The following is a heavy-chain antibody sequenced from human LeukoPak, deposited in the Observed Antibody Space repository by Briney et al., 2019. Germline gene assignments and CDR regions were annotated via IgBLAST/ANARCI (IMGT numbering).Heavy chain of an antibody. V-gene: IGHV4-59*01. D-gene: IGHD3-3*01. J-gene: IGHJ5*02. CDR1: GGSISSYY. Sequence: SETLSLTCTVSGGSISSYYWSWIRQPPGKGLEWIGYIYYSGSTNYNPSLKSRATISVDTSKNQFSLKLSSVTAADTAVYYCARASLRSQPFDPWGQGTLVTVSS. CDR2: IYYSGST. CDR3: ARASLRSQPFDP.